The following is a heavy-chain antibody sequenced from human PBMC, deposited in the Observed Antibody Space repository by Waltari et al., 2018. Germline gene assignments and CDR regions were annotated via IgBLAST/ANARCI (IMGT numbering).Heavy chain of an antibody. V-gene: IGHV3-7*01. CDR2: IKQDASEK. D-gene: IGHD6-19*01. CDR3: AASVGVAPNY. Sequence: EVQLVESGGGLVQPGGSLRLSCAASGFTFNNYWMTWVRQAPGKGLEWVANIKQDASEKYYVDSVKGRFTISRDNTKNSRYLQMNSLRAEDTAVYYCAASVGVAPNYWGHGTLVTVSS. CDR1: GFTFNNYW. J-gene: IGHJ4*01.